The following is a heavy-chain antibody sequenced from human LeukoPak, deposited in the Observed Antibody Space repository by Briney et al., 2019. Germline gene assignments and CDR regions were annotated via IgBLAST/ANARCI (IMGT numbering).Heavy chain of an antibody. CDR1: GGSISSGGYY. V-gene: IGHV4-30-2*01. J-gene: IGHJ4*02. Sequence: SETLSLTCTVSGGSISSGGYYWSWIRQPPGKGLEWIGYIYHSGSTYYNPSLKSRVTISVDRSKNQFSLKLSSVTAADTAVYYCARENKWELYFDYWGQGTLVTVSS. D-gene: IGHD1-26*01. CDR2: IYHSGST. CDR3: ARENKWELYFDY.